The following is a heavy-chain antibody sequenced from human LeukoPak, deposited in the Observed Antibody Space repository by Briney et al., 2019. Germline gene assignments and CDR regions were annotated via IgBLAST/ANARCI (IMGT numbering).Heavy chain of an antibody. CDR3: ARMQWAAAAVGAFDY. CDR1: GGSISSGGYY. V-gene: IGHV4-31*03. D-gene: IGHD6-13*01. CDR2: IYYSGST. Sequence: SETLSLTCTVSGGSISSGGYYWRWIRQHPGKGLEWIGYIYYSGSTYYNPSLKSRVTISVDTSKNQFSLKLSSVTAADTAVYYCARMQWAAAAVGAFDYWGQGTLVTVSS. J-gene: IGHJ4*02.